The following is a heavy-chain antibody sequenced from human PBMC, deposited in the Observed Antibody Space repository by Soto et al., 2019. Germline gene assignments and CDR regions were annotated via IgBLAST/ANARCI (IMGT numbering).Heavy chain of an antibody. CDR3: ARDDNIVGGTNFDC. V-gene: IGHV1-18*01. D-gene: IGHD1-26*01. Sequence: ASVKVSCKASGYSFTNYGISWVRQAPGQGLEWMGWISSYDGNTNYAQKLQGRLTMTTDTSTSTAYMELRSLRSDDTAEYYCARDDNIVGGTNFDCWGKATQVTVYS. CDR2: ISSYDGNT. J-gene: IGHJ4*02. CDR1: GYSFTNYG.